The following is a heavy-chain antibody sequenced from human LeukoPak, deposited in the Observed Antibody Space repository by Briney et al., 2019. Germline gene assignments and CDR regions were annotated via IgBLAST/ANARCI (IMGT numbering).Heavy chain of an antibody. CDR1: RFTFTNYA. D-gene: IGHD3-10*01. CDR3: AGGIALYHLHY. J-gene: IGHJ4*02. CDR2: ILGSGGST. Sequence: GGSLRLSCAASRFTFTNYAMHWVRQAPGKGLEWVSGILGSGGSTYYADSVKGRFTISRDNSKNTVYLQMNSLRDEDTAMYFCAGGIALYHLHYGGLGTVITVPS. V-gene: IGHV3-23*01.